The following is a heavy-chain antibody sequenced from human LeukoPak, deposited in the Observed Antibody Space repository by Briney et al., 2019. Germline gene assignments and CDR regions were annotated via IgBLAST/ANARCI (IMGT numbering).Heavy chain of an antibody. CDR1: GYTFTSYY. CDR3: ARDQVAMANYYYYGMDV. V-gene: IGHV1-46*01. D-gene: IGHD5-12*01. J-gene: IGHJ6*02. Sequence: ASVTVSCKASGYTFTSYYMHWVRQAPGQGLEWMGIINPSGGSTSYAKKFQGRVTMTRDTSTSTVYMELSSLRSEDTAVYYCARDQVAMANYYYYGMDVWGQGTTVTVSS. CDR2: INPSGGST.